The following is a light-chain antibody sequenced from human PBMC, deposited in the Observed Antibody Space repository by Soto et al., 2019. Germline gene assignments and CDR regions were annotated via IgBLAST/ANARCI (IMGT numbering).Light chain of an antibody. Sequence: EIVLTQSPGSLSLSPGQRATLPCRASQRLVTTFFAWYQKKPGQAPRLLIYGASKRATGIPDRFSGSGSGTDFTLIISRLEPEDFAVYYCQQYMSSVTFGQGTKVEIK. CDR1: QRLVTTF. CDR2: GAS. V-gene: IGKV3-20*01. J-gene: IGKJ1*01. CDR3: QQYMSSVT.